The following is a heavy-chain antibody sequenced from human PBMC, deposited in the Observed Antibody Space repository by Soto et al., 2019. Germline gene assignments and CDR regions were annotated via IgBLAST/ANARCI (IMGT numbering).Heavy chain of an antibody. J-gene: IGHJ6*01. CDR3: ARDRVQMVDGLDG. D-gene: IGHD2-15*01. CDR2: IWYDGINK. V-gene: IGHV3-33*01. Sequence: QVQLVESGGGVVQPGRSLRLSCAASGFTFSNNGMHWVCQAPGKGLEWVAVIWYDGINKYYADSVKGRFIISRDNSRNTVYLQMNSLRAEDTAVYYCARDRVQMVDGLDGWGQGPTVTVSS. CDR1: GFTFSNNG.